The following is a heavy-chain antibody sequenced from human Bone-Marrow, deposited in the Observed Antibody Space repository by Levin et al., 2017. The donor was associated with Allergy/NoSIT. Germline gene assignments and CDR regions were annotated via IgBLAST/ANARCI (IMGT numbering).Heavy chain of an antibody. CDR2: VSDSGDKT. D-gene: IGHD2-21*01. CDR1: GFTFTTSE. J-gene: IGHJ4*02. Sequence: LSLTCAASGFTFTTSEMNWVRQAPGKGLEWVSYVSDSGDKTSYADSVKGRFTISRDNSKNTLYLQMSTLRGDDTAVYYCAKSPVGCGGDCYLNYWGQGTLVTVSS. CDR3: AKSPVGCGGDCYLNY. V-gene: IGHV3-23*01.